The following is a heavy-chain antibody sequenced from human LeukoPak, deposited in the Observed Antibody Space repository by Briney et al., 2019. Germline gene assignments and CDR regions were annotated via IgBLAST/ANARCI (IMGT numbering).Heavy chain of an antibody. CDR3: VSLYETY. CDR2: INSDGSWT. J-gene: IGHJ4*02. Sequence: RGSLRLSCEASGNYWMHWVRQAPGKGLVWVSHINSDGSWTSYADSVKGRFTISKDNAKNTVYLQMNSLGAEDTAVYYCVSLYETYWGRGTLVTVSS. D-gene: IGHD2/OR15-2a*01. V-gene: IGHV3-74*01. CDR1: GNYW.